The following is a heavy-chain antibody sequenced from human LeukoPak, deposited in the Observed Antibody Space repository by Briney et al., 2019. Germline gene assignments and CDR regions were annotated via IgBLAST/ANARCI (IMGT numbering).Heavy chain of an antibody. CDR2: INHSGST. J-gene: IGHJ4*02. Sequence: PSETLSLTCAVYGGSFSGYYWSWIRQPPGKGLEWIGEINHSGSTNYNPSLKSRVTISVDTSKNQFSLKLSSVTAADTAVYYCARDSGTYYYGSGTLYWGQGTLVTVSS. CDR1: GGSFSGYY. D-gene: IGHD3-10*01. V-gene: IGHV4-34*01. CDR3: ARDSGTYYYGSGTLY.